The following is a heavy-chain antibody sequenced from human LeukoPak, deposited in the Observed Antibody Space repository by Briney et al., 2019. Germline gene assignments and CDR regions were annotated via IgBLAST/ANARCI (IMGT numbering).Heavy chain of an antibody. J-gene: IGHJ4*02. CDR3: AAVDTAMVLDY. D-gene: IGHD5-18*01. V-gene: IGHV3-23*01. Sequence: GGSLRLSCAASGFTFSSYAMSWVRQAPGKGLEWVSAINGSGGSTYYADSVKGRFTISRDNSKNTLYLQMNSLGAEDTAVYYCAAVDTAMVLDYWGQGTLVTVSS. CDR2: INGSGGST. CDR1: GFTFSSYA.